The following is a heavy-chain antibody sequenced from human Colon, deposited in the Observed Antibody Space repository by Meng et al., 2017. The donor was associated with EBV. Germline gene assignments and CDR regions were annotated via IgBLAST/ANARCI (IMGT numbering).Heavy chain of an antibody. V-gene: IGHV4-4*02. J-gene: IGHJ5*02. Sequence: QMQLQESGPGPVKPSGTLSLPCSGSGGSNDSDNWWNWVRQTPGKGLEWIGEISHSGTTNYNPSLKSRVTISIDKSKNQFSLKLTSVTAADTAVYYCARDYYASGFVFDLWGQGTLVTVSS. CDR1: GGSNDSDNW. D-gene: IGHD3-10*01. CDR3: ARDYYASGFVFDL. CDR2: ISHSGTT.